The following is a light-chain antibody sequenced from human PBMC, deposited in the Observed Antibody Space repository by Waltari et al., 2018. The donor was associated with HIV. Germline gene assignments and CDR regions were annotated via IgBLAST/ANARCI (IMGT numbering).Light chain of an antibody. Sequence: DVRMIQSPSFVSASVADSVTIICRASQPIGSSLAWYQHKPGRAPSLLVYRAAALHTGVPARVSGNGAGIDFTLSIANLQAEDFATYYCQQAKNFPHTFGGGTRVQ. CDR3: QQAKNFPHT. V-gene: IGKV1-12*01. CDR1: QPIGSS. J-gene: IGKJ4*01. CDR2: RAA.